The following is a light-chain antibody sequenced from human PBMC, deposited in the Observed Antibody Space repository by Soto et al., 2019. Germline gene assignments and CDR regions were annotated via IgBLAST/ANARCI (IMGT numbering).Light chain of an antibody. CDR3: QQYRT. V-gene: IGKV1-5*01. J-gene: IGKJ1*01. CDR1: QGLNAW. Sequence: DIPLTQSPSTLSASVGDRVTITCRASQGLNAWLAWYQQKPGKAPKLLIFDGSTLESGAPSRFSGSVSGTEFTLTISSLQPEDFATYYCQQYRTFGQGTRVDIK. CDR2: DGS.